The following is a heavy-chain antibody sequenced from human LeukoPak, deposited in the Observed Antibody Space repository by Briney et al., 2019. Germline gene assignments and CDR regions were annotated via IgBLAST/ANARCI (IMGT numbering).Heavy chain of an antibody. CDR2: INPDGTIA. CDR3: ARGCSATRCPADS. Sequence: GGSLRLSCAASGFTFSSYWLHWVRQAPGEGLVWVSQINPDGTIATYADPVKGRFTISRDNSKNTLYLQINSLKAEDTPVYYCARGCSATRCPADSWGQGSLVTVSS. J-gene: IGHJ4*02. CDR1: GFTFSSYW. D-gene: IGHD2-15*01. V-gene: IGHV3-74*01.